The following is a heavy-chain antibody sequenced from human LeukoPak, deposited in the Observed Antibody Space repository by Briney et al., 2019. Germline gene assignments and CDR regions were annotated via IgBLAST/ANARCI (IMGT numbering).Heavy chain of an antibody. CDR1: GGTFSSYA. V-gene: IGHV1-69*01. Sequence: GASVKVSCKASGGTFSSYAISWVRQAPGQGLEWMGGIIPIFGTANYAQKFQGRVTITADESKSTAYMELSSLRSEDTAVYYCARGYDFWSGYSLWGQGTLVTVSS. D-gene: IGHD3-3*01. CDR3: ARGYDFWSGYSL. CDR2: IIPIFGTA. J-gene: IGHJ4*02.